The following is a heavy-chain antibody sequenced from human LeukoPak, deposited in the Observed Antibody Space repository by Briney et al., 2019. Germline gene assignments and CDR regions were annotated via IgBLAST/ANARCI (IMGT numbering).Heavy chain of an antibody. CDR1: GDSISSGNYY. J-gene: IGHJ4*02. CDR3: AGEFWSGSYSDK. D-gene: IGHD3-3*01. Sequence: SETLSLTCTVSGDSISSGNYYWTWIRQPPGKGLEWIGYIYYSGSTFYNPSLKSRVTISVDTSKNEFSLKLSSVTAADTAVYYCAGEFWSGSYSDKWGQGTLVTVSS. V-gene: IGHV4-30-4*01. CDR2: IYYSGST.